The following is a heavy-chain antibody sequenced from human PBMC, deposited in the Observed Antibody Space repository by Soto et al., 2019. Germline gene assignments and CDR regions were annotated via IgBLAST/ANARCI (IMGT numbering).Heavy chain of an antibody. CDR3: AGSGYCSGGSCYSDAFDI. CDR1: GGSISSYY. V-gene: IGHV4-59*08. D-gene: IGHD2-15*01. CDR2: IYYSGST. Sequence: PSETLSLTCTVSGGSISSYYWSWIRQPPGKGLEWIGYIYYSGSTNYNPSLKSRVTISVDTSKNQFSLKLSSVTAADTAVYYCAGSGYCSGGSCYSDAFDIWGQGTMVTVSS. J-gene: IGHJ3*02.